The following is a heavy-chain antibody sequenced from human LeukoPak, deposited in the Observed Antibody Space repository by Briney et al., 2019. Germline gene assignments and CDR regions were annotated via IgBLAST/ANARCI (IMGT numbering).Heavy chain of an antibody. CDR1: GFTFSSNY. D-gene: IGHD3-22*01. CDR2: IYSGGST. Sequence: GGSLRLSCAASGFTFSSNYMSWVRQAPGKGLEWVSVIYSGGSTYYADSVKGRFTVSRHNSKNTLYLQMNSLRAEDTAVYYCARAGYSSGYYSFDYWGQGTLVTVSS. V-gene: IGHV3-53*04. J-gene: IGHJ4*02. CDR3: ARAGYSSGYYSFDY.